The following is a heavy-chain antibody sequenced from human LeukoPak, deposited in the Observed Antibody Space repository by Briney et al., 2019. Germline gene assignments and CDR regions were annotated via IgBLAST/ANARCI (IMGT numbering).Heavy chain of an antibody. J-gene: IGHJ6*03. CDR1: GFTFSSYS. Sequence: RGSLRLSCAASGFTFSSYSMNWVRQAPGKGLEWVSSISSSSSYIYYADSVKGRFTISRDNAKNSLYLQMNSLRAEDTAVYYCASDRGYSYGYYMDVWGKGTTVTVSS. V-gene: IGHV3-21*01. CDR3: ASDRGYSYGYYMDV. CDR2: ISSSSSYI. D-gene: IGHD5-18*01.